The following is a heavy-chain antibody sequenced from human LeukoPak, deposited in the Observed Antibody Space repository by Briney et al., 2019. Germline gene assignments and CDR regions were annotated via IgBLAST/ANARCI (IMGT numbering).Heavy chain of an antibody. CDR1: GFTFSSYG. D-gene: IGHD2-15*01. CDR3: ARTEGYCSGGSCYDCYYYGMDV. Sequence: QPGRSLRLSCAASGFTFSSYGMHWVRQAPGKGLEWVAVISYDGSNKYYADSVKGRFTISRDNSKNTLYLQMNSLRAEDTAVYYCARTEGYCSGGSCYDCYYYGMDVWGQGTTVTVSS. CDR2: ISYDGSNK. V-gene: IGHV3-30*03. J-gene: IGHJ6*02.